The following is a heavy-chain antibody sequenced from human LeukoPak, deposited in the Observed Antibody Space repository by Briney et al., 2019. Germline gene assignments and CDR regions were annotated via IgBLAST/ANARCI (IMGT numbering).Heavy chain of an antibody. CDR1: GFTFSSYW. CDR2: IKQDGSEK. D-gene: IGHD1-14*01. CDR3: ARYEEFGRNHHYLDV. V-gene: IGHV3-7*01. Sequence: GGSLRLSCAASGFTFSSYWMSWVRQAPGKGLEWVANIKQDGSEKYYVDSVKGRFTISRDNAKNSLYLQMNSLRAEDTAVYYCARYEEFGRNHHYLDVWGKGTTVIVSS. J-gene: IGHJ6*03.